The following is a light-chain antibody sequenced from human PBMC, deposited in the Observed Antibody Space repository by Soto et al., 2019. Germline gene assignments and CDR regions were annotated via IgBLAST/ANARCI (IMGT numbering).Light chain of an antibody. J-gene: IGKJ1*01. CDR1: QSISSW. V-gene: IGKV1-5*01. CDR2: DAS. CDR3: QQYNSYSRTWT. Sequence: DIQMTQSPSTLSASVGDRVTITCRVSQSISSWLAWYQQKRGKAPKLLIYDASSLESGVPSRFSGSGSGTEFTLTISSLQPDDFATYDCQQYNSYSRTWTFGQGTKVEIK.